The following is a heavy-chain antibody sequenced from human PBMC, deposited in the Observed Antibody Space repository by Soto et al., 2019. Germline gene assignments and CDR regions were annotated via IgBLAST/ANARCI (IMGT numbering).Heavy chain of an antibody. J-gene: IGHJ4*02. CDR3: ARATYCGGDCYVFDY. V-gene: IGHV1-46*01. CDR1: GNTFTIYY. CDR2: INPSGDST. D-gene: IGHD2-21*02. Sequence: QVVQSGAEVKKPGASVKISCKASGNTFTIYYIHWVRQAPGQGLEWMGIINPSGDSTSYAQKFQGRVSMTRDTSTSTVYMDLSSLRSEDTAVYYCARATYCGGDCYVFDYWGQGTLFTVSS.